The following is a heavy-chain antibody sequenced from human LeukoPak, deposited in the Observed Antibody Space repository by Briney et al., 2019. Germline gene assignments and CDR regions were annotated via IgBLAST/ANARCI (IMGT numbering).Heavy chain of an antibody. CDR3: AIQPSGQQLVLVEFFGY. Sequence: SETLSLTCTVSGGSISSSSYYWGWIRQPPGKGLEWIGSIYYSGSTSYNPSLKSRVTISVDTSKNQFSLKLSSVTAADTAVYYCAIQPSGQQLVLVEFFGYWGQGTLVTVSS. V-gene: IGHV4-39*01. J-gene: IGHJ4*02. CDR1: GGSISSSSYY. D-gene: IGHD6-13*01. CDR2: IYYSGST.